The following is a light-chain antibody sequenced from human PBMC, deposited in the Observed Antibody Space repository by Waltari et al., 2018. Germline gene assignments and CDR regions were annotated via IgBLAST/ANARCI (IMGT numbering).Light chain of an antibody. J-gene: IGLJ6*01. CDR2: LNSVGSH. Sequence: QVVLTQSPSASASLGAPVKLTCTLSSGHTTYAIAWHQKQPEKGPRFLMNLNSVGSHNKDDGLPDRFSGSSSGADRYLIISSLQSEDEADYYCQAVGTGIPKVFGSGTKVTVL. CDR1: SGHTTYA. V-gene: IGLV4-69*01. CDR3: QAVGTGIPKV.